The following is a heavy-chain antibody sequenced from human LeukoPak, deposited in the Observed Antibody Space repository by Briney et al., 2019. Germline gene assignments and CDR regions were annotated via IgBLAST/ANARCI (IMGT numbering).Heavy chain of an antibody. V-gene: IGHV3-48*01. CDR1: GLSFSNYA. Sequence: GGSLRLSCAASGLSFSNYAMYWVRQAPGKGLEWVSYISSSGSTIYYADSVKGRFTVSRDNSNNRLYLQMSGLTAADTAVYYCAKDRSIGTYYTFDHWGQGTLVTVSS. D-gene: IGHD1-26*01. J-gene: IGHJ4*02. CDR3: AKDRSIGTYYTFDH. CDR2: ISSSGSTI.